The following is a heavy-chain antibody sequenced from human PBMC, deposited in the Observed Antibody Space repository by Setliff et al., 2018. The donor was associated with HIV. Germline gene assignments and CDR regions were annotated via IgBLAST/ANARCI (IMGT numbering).Heavy chain of an antibody. D-gene: IGHD4-17*01. CDR2: INPNSSDT. CDR1: GYTFTDYY. Sequence: SVKVSCKASGYTFTDYYIHWVRQAPGQGLEWMGWINPNSSDTNYAQKFQGRVTMTRDTSISTAYMDLSRLRSDDTVVYYCARRVPPIPSGDLDYWGQGTLVTVSS. CDR3: ARRVPPIPSGDLDY. J-gene: IGHJ4*02. V-gene: IGHV1-2*02.